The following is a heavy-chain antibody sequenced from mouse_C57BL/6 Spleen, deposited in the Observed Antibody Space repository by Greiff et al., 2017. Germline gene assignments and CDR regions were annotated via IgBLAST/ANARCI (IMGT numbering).Heavy chain of an antibody. J-gene: IGHJ3*02. Sequence: QVQLQQPGAELVKPGASVKVSCKASGYTFTSYWMHWVKQRPGQGLAWIGRLHPSDSDTNYNHKFKGKATLTVDKSSSTAYMQLSSLTSEDSAVYYCAMDVYYVLWGQGTLVTVAA. CDR1: GYTFTSYW. D-gene: IGHD2-3*01. CDR2: LHPSDSDT. CDR3: AMDVYYVL. V-gene: IGHV1-74*01.